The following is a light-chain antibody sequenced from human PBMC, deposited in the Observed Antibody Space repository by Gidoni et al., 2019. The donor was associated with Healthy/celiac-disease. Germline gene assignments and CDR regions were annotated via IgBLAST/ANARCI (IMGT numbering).Light chain of an antibody. Sequence: SYVLTQPTSVSVAPGQTARITCGGNNLGSKSVHWYQQKPGQAPVLVVYDDSDRPSGIPGRFSGSNSGNTATLTISRVEAGDEADYYCQLWVSSSDHWVFGGGTKLTVL. CDR2: DDS. J-gene: IGLJ3*02. V-gene: IGLV3-21*02. CDR1: NLGSKS. CDR3: QLWVSSSDHWV.